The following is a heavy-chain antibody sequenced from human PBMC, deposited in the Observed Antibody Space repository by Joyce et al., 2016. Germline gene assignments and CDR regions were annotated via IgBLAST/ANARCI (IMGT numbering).Heavy chain of an antibody. J-gene: IGHJ4*02. CDR2: ISWDSGTV. CDR1: GFTFEDYA. CDR3: AATDCSGGNCYSTYFDY. D-gene: IGHD2-15*01. V-gene: IGHV3-9*01. Sequence: EVQLVESGGGLVQPGRSLRLSCAASGFTFEDYAMHWVRQAPGKGLEWVSGISWDSGTVGYADSVKGRFTISRDNAKNSLYLQMNSLRAEDTALYYCAATDCSGGNCYSTYFDYWGQGTLVTVSS.